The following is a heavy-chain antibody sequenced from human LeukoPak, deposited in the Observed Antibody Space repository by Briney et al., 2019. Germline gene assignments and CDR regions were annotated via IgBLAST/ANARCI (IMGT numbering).Heavy chain of an antibody. CDR2: ISGSGGST. J-gene: IGHJ4*02. V-gene: IGHV3-23*01. CDR3: AKRPYRRNSDY. D-gene: IGHD1-26*01. CDR1: GFTFNNYA. Sequence: GGSLRLSCAASGFTFNNYAMDWVRQAPGSGLEWVSTISGSGGSTYYADSVKGRFTISRDNSKNTLYLQMNSLRTEDTAIYYCAKRPYRRNSDYWGQGTLVTVSS.